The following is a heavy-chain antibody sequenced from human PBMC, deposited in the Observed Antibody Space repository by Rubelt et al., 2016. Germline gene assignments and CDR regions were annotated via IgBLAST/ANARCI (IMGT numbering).Heavy chain of an antibody. J-gene: IGHJ6*02. CDR1: GGSFSGYY. D-gene: IGHD6-13*01. CDR2: INHSGSP. CDR3: AGGRRGSSSWLGRDYYGMDV. V-gene: IGHV4-34*01. Sequence: QVQLQQWGAGLLKPSETLSLTCAVYGGSFSGYYWSWIRQPPGKGLEWSGEINHSGSPNYNPSLKSRVTISVDTSKNQLSVTLGAVTAADTAVYYCAGGRRGSSSWLGRDYYGMDVWGQGTTVTVSS.